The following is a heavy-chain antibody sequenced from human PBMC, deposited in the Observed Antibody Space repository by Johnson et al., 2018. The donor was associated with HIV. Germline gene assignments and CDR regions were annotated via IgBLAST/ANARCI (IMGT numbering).Heavy chain of an antibody. CDR1: GFTFSTYE. J-gene: IGHJ3*02. V-gene: IGHV3-48*03. D-gene: IGHD7-27*01. CDR2: ISSSGSTI. CDR3: ASDWGSRHAFDI. Sequence: VQLVESGGGLVQPGGSLRLSCAASGFTFSTYEMNWVRQVPGKGLEWVSYISSSGSTIYYADSVKGRFTISRDNSKNTLYLQMNSLRAEDTAVYYCASDWGSRHAFDIWGQGTMVTVSS.